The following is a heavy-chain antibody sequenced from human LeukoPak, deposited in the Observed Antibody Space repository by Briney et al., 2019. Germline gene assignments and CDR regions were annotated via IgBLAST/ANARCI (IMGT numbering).Heavy chain of an antibody. Sequence: SETLSLACAVYGGSFSGYYWSWIRQPPGKGLEWIGEINHSGSTNYNPSLKSRVTISVDTSKNQFSLKLSSVTAADTAVYYCARVVRGCRSTSCYRDWFDPWGQGTLVTVSS. CDR2: INHSGST. V-gene: IGHV4-34*01. D-gene: IGHD2-2*02. CDR1: GGSFSGYY. CDR3: ARVVRGCRSTSCYRDWFDP. J-gene: IGHJ5*02.